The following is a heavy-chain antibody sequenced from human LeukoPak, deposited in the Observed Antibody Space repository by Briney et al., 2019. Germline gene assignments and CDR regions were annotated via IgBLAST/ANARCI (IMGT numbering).Heavy chain of an antibody. J-gene: IGHJ4*02. CDR3: ARDNYYSIDY. D-gene: IGHD1-26*01. Sequence: GRSLRLSCGASGFTFSRTWMHWVRQAPGKGLVCVSRINSDGTSTVYADSVKGRFTISRDNAKNTVYLQMSGLGVDDTAVYYCARDNYYSIDYWGQGTLVTVSS. V-gene: IGHV3-74*01. CDR2: INSDGTST. CDR1: GFTFSRTW.